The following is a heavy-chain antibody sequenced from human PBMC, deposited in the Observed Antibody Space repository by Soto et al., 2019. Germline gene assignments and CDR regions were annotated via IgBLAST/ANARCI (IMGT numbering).Heavy chain of an antibody. V-gene: IGHV3-7*01. CDR3: GRDEVRNGVGV. Sequence: GGSLRLSCAASGFTFSSYAMSWVRQAPGKGLEWVANIKGDGSEKRYVDSVRGRFTISRDNAKNSVYLQMNSLRADDTALYYCGRDEVRNGVGVWGQGSKVTVSS. CDR2: IKGDGSEK. CDR1: GFTFSSYA. J-gene: IGHJ6*02.